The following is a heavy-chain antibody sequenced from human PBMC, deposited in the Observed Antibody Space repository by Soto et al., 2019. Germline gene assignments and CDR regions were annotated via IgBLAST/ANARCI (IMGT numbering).Heavy chain of an antibody. J-gene: IGHJ4*02. CDR3: AREKSGYYDY. V-gene: IGHV1-3*01. D-gene: IGHD3-3*01. Sequence: ASVKVSCKASGYTFTSYAMHWVRQAPGQRLEWMGWINPGNGNTKNSQKFQGRVTITRDTFASTAYMELSSLRSEDTAVYYCAREKSGYYDYWGQGTLVTSPQ. CDR2: INPGNGNT. CDR1: GYTFTSYA.